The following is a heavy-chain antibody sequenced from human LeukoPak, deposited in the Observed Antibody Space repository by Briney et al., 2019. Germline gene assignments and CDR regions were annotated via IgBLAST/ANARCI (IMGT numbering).Heavy chain of an antibody. CDR3: ATALLSYSNYDY. V-gene: IGHV3-30*02. D-gene: IGHD4-11*01. J-gene: IGHJ4*02. CDR2: IWYDGSNK. CDR1: GFTFSSFG. Sequence: PGGSLRLSCAASGFTFSSFGMHWVRQAPGKGLEWVTFIWYDGSNKYYADSVKGRFTISRDNSKNTLYLQMNSLRAEDTAVYYCATALLSYSNYDYWGQGTLVSVSS.